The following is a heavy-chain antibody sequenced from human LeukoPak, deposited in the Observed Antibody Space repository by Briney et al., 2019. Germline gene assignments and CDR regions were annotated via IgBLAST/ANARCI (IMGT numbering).Heavy chain of an antibody. CDR1: GGSFSGYY. V-gene: IGHV4-34*01. D-gene: IGHD6-13*01. Sequence: SETLSLTCAVYGGSFSGYYWSWIRQPPGKGLEWIGEINHSGSTNYNPSLKSRVTISVDTSKNQFSLKLSSVTAADTAVYYCARHGTAAGYYYYYYMDVWGKGTTVTTSS. CDR2: INHSGST. J-gene: IGHJ6*03. CDR3: ARHGTAAGYYYYYYMDV.